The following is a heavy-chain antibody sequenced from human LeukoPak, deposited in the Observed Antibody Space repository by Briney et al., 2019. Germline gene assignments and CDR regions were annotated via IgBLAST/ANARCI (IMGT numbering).Heavy chain of an antibody. CDR1: GFIFSSYE. V-gene: IGHV3-48*03. CDR3: ARAPGPFDAFDI. D-gene: IGHD2-8*02. Sequence: PGGSLRLSCEGSGFIFSSYEMNWVRQAPGKGLEWVSYISSSGSTKYYADSVKGRFTISRDNSKNTLYLQMNSLRAEDTAVYYCARAPGPFDAFDIWGQGTMVTVSS. J-gene: IGHJ3*02. CDR2: ISSSGSTK.